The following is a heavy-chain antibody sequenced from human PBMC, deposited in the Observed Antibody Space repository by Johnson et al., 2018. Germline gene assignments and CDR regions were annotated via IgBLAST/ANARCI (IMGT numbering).Heavy chain of an antibody. CDR1: GFTFSSYG. J-gene: IGHJ6*02. V-gene: IGHV3-33*01. Sequence: QVQLVESGGGVVQPGRSLRLSCAASGFTFSSYGMHWVRQAPGKGLEWVAVIWYDGSNIYYADSVKGRFTISRDNSKNTLYPHMNSLRAEDTAVYYCARTPGHGMDVWGQGTTVTVSS. CDR2: IWYDGSNI. CDR3: ARTPGHGMDV.